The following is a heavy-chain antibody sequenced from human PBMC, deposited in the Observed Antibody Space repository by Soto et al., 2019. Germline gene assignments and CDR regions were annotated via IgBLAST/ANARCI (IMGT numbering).Heavy chain of an antibody. CDR3: AKGLTTNSYYYGMDV. CDR1: GFTFSSYA. Sequence: GGSLRLSCAASGFTFSSYAMRWVRQAPGKGLEWVSAISGSGGSTYYADSVKGRFTISRDNSKNTLYLQMNSLRAEDTAVYYCAKGLTTNSYYYGMDVWGQGTTVTVSS. J-gene: IGHJ6*02. V-gene: IGHV3-23*01. CDR2: ISGSGGST. D-gene: IGHD4-4*01.